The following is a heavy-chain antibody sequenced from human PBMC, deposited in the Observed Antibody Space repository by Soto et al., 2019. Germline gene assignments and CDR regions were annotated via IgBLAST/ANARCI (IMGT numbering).Heavy chain of an antibody. CDR3: AVGASYGVGFDY. J-gene: IGHJ4*02. V-gene: IGHV1-3*01. CDR1: GYTFTSYA. D-gene: IGHD1-26*01. Sequence: QVQLVQSGAEVKKPGASVKVSCKASGYTFTSYAMHWVRQAPGQRLEWMGWINAGNGNTKYSQKFQGRVTITRDTSASTAYMELSSLRSEDTAVYYCAVGASYGVGFDYWGQGTLVTASS. CDR2: INAGNGNT.